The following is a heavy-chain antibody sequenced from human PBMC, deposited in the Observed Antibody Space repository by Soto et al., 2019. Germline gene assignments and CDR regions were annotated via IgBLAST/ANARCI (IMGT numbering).Heavy chain of an antibody. D-gene: IGHD4-17*01. CDR1: GYTFSMYA. Sequence: ASVKVSCKASGYTFSMYAMHWVRQAPGQRPEWMGLINAGNGDTEYSQKLLGRLTITRDTSASTAYMELSSLMSEDTAVYYCARGGKAHGEYRFYYYCMDVWGKGTTVTVSS. CDR2: INAGNGDT. CDR3: ARGGKAHGEYRFYYYCMDV. V-gene: IGHV1-3*01. J-gene: IGHJ6*03.